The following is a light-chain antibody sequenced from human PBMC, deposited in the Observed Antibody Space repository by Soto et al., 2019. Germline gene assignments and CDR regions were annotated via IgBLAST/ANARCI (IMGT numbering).Light chain of an antibody. CDR2: EVT. J-gene: IGLJ1*01. CDR3: SSPAGDSYYV. V-gene: IGLV2-8*01. Sequence: QSALTQPPSASGSPGQSVTISCTGTSSDVGGYNYVSWYQQHPGKVPKLMIYEVTKRPSGVPDRFSGSKSGNTASLTVSGLQAEDEADYYCSSPAGDSYYVFGTGTKLTGL. CDR1: SSDVGGYNY.